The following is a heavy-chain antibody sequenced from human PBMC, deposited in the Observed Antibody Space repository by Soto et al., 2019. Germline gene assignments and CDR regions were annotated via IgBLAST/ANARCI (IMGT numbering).Heavy chain of an antibody. J-gene: IGHJ4*02. D-gene: IGHD2-21*02. V-gene: IGHV4-31*03. Sequence: QVQLQESGPGLVKPSQTLSLTCTVSGGSISSGVYYWSWIRQHPGKGLEWIGSIRYSGSTYYNPSLKSRITISVDTSENQFSLKVSSVTAADTAVYYCARGGTVVTPNYWGQGTLVTVSS. CDR3: ARGGTVVTPNY. CDR1: GGSISSGVYY. CDR2: IRYSGST.